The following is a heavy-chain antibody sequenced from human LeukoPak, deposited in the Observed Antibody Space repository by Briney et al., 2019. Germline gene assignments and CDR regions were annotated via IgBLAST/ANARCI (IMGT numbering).Heavy chain of an antibody. V-gene: IGHV3-11*01. CDR3: AREPGLLWFGESVLGQSAFDI. CDR1: GFTFSNAW. Sequence: GGSLRLSCAASGFTFSNAWMSWVRQAPGKGLEWVSYISSSGSTIYYADSVKGRFTISRDNAKNSLYLQMNSLRAEDTAVYYCAREPGLLWFGESVLGQSAFDIWGQGTMVTVSS. CDR2: ISSSGSTI. J-gene: IGHJ3*02. D-gene: IGHD3-10*01.